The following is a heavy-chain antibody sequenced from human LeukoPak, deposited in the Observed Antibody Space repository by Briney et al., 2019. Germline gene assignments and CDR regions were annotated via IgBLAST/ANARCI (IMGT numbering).Heavy chain of an antibody. CDR2: ISYDGSNK. CDR1: GFTFSSYA. Sequence: GRSLRLSCAASGFTFSSYAMHWVRQAPGKGLEWVAVISYDGSNKYYADSVKGRFTISRDNSKNTLYLQMNSLRAEDTAVYYCARDNQIAAAGTLDYWGQGTLVTVSS. CDR3: ARDNQIAAAGTLDY. V-gene: IGHV3-30-3*01. D-gene: IGHD6-13*01. J-gene: IGHJ4*02.